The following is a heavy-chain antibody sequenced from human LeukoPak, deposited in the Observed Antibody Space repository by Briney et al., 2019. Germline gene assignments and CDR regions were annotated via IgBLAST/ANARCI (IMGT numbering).Heavy chain of an antibody. CDR3: ARSRGSLDV. CDR2: IYYSGRT. D-gene: IGHD3-10*01. J-gene: IGHJ6*02. Sequence: SETLSLTCTVSGGSISSYYWSWIRQPPGKGLEWIGYIYYSGRTNYNPSLKSRVTISVDTSKNQFSLKLSSVSAADTAVYYCARSRGSLDVWGQGTTVTVSS. V-gene: IGHV4-59*08. CDR1: GGSISSYY.